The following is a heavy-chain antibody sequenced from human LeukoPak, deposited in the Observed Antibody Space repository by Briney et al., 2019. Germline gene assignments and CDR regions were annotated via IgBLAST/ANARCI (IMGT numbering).Heavy chain of an antibody. CDR2: IYYTENT. CDR1: GGSISSYY. J-gene: IGHJ4*02. Sequence: PSETLSLTCTVPGGSISSYYWSWIRQPPGKGLEWIGYIYYTENTNYNPSLKSRVTISVDTSKNQFSLNLTSVTAADTAVYYCAGGNFYDSRGHPYHFHYWGQGTLVTVPS. D-gene: IGHD3-22*01. CDR3: AGGNFYDSRGHPYHFHY. V-gene: IGHV4-59*01.